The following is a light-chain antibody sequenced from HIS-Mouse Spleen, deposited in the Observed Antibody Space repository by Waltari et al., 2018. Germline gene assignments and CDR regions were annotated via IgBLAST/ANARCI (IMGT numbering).Light chain of an antibody. J-gene: IGLJ3*02. CDR1: SSDVGSYNL. CDR3: CSYAGSSTWV. CDR2: EGS. V-gene: IGLV2-23*01. Sequence: QSALTQPASVSGSPGQSITISCTGTSSDVGSYNLVPWYQQQPANAPKLMIYEGSKRPSGVSTRFSGSKSGNTASLTISGLQAEDEADYYCCSYAGSSTWVFGGGTKLTVL.